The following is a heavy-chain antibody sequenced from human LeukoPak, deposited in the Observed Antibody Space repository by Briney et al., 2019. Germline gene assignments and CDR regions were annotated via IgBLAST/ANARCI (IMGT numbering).Heavy chain of an antibody. CDR1: GGSISSYY. D-gene: IGHD5-18*01. CDR2: IYYSGST. CDR3: ARHERYRYAFAY. V-gene: IGHV4-59*08. Sequence: SETLSLTCTVSGGSISSYYWSWIRQPPGKGLEWIGYIYYSGSTNYNPSLKSRVTISADTSKNQFSLKLSSVTAADTAVYFCARHERYRYAFAYWGQGTLVTVSS. J-gene: IGHJ4*02.